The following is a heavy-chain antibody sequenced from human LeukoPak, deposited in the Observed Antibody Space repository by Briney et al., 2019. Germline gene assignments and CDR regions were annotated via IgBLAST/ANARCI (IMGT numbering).Heavy chain of an antibody. V-gene: IGHV3-23*01. CDR2: ISGSGGST. Sequence: GGSLRLSCAASGFTFSSYAMSWVRQAPGKGLEWVSAISGSGGSTYYADSVKGRFTISRDNSKNTLYLQMNSLRAEDTAVYYCAKGEARVDGSYGEDHPVDAFDIWGQGTMVTVSS. J-gene: IGHJ3*02. D-gene: IGHD1-26*01. CDR1: GFTFSSYA. CDR3: AKGEARVDGSYGEDHPVDAFDI.